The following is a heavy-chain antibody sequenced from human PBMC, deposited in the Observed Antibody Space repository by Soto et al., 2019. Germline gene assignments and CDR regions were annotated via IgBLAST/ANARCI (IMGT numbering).Heavy chain of an antibody. J-gene: IGHJ6*02. D-gene: IGHD3-22*01. CDR3: ARAPYYYDSSGYSSGMDV. Sequence: EVQLVESGGGLVQPGGSLRLSCAASGFTFSSYSMNWFRQAPGKGLAWVSYISSSSSTIYYADSVKGRFTISRDNAKNSLYLQMNSLRDEDTAVYYCARAPYYYDSSGYSSGMDVWGQGTTVTVSS. V-gene: IGHV3-48*02. CDR1: GFTFSSYS. CDR2: ISSSSSTI.